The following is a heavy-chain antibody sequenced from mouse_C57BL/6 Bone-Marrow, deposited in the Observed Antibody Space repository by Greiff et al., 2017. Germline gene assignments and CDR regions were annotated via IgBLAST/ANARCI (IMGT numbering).Heavy chain of an antibody. V-gene: IGHV1-15*01. J-gene: IGHJ2*01. D-gene: IGHD1-1*01. Sequence: VQLQQSGAELVRPGASVTLSCKASGYTFTDYEMHWVKQTPVHGLEWIGAIDPDTGGTAYNQKFKGKAILTADKSSRTAYMVLRSLTSEASAVYSGTRFDYCGSFDYWGQGTTLTVSS. CDR2: IDPDTGGT. CDR1: GYTFTDYE. CDR3: TRFDYCGSFDY.